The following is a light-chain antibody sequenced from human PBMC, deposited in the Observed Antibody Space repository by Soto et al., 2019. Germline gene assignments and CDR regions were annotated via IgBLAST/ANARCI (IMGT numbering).Light chain of an antibody. Sequence: QSALTQPAFVSGSPGQSITISCTGTSSDVGGYNYVSWYQQHPGKAPKLMIYAVTDRPSGVSSRFSGSKSGNTASLTISGLQAEDEADYYCSSYTSSSTLFGTGTKLTVL. CDR1: SSDVGGYNY. J-gene: IGLJ1*01. CDR2: AVT. CDR3: SSYTSSSTL. V-gene: IGLV2-14*01.